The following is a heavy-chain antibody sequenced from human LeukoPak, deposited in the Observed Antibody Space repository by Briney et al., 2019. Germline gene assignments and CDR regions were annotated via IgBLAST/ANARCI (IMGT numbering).Heavy chain of an antibody. J-gene: IGHJ4*02. CDR3: ATSSWYYGSYFDY. Sequence: ASVKVSCKASGGTFSSYAISWVRQAPGQGLEWMGGIIPIFGTANYAQKFQGRVTITADESMSTAYMELSSLRSEDTAVYYCATSSWYYGSYFDYWGQGTLVTVSP. CDR1: GGTFSSYA. CDR2: IIPIFGTA. V-gene: IGHV1-69*13. D-gene: IGHD6-13*01.